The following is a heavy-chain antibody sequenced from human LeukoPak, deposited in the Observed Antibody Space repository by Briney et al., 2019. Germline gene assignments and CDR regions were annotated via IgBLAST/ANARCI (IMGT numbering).Heavy chain of an antibody. CDR1: GFMFSSFW. J-gene: IGHJ4*02. CDR3: AKDRRALLWFGEYIDY. Sequence: GGSLRLSCAASGFMFSSFWMAWVRQAPGKGLEGVANIKEEGNDKNYVESMKGRFTISRDNAKNSLYLQMNSLRAEDTAVYYCAKDRRALLWFGEYIDYWGQGTLVTVSS. D-gene: IGHD3-10*01. V-gene: IGHV3-7*01. CDR2: IKEEGNDK.